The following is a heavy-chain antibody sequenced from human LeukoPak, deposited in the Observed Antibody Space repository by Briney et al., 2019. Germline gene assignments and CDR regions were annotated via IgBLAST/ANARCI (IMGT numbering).Heavy chain of an antibody. CDR1: GGSFSGYY. D-gene: IGHD2-2*01. CDR2: INHSGST. Sequence: SETLSLTCAVYGGSFSGYYWSWIRQPPGEGLEWIGEINHSGSTNYNPSLKSRVTISVDTSKNQFSLKLSSVTAADTAVYYCARDRSRSLIVVVPAAKGRNWFDPWGQGTLVTVSS. J-gene: IGHJ5*02. CDR3: ARDRSRSLIVVVPAAKGRNWFDP. V-gene: IGHV4-34*01.